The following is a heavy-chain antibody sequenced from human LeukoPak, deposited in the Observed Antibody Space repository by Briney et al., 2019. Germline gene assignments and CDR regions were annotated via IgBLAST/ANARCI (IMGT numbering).Heavy chain of an antibody. CDR1: GGSFSGYY. D-gene: IGHD3-3*01. CDR2: INHSGST. CDR3: ARGAVLRFLEWLPTHNWFDP. J-gene: IGHJ5*02. Sequence: PSETLSLTCAVYGGSFSGYYWSWIRQPPGKGLEWIGEINHSGSTNYNPSLKSRVTISVDTSKNQFSLKLSSVTAADTAVYYCARGAVLRFLEWLPTHNWFDPWGQGTLVTVSS. V-gene: IGHV4-34*01.